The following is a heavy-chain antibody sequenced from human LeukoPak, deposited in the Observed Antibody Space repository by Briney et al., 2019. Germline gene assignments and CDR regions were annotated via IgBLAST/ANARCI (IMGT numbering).Heavy chain of an antibody. CDR2: INPNSDFT. J-gene: IGHJ4*02. V-gene: IGHV1-2*02. CDR3: ARAISAGSPIAASDC. D-gene: IGHD2-15*01. Sequence: ASVKVSCKTCVYTFTAYYMHWVRQAPGQGLEWMGWINPNSDFTNFAQNFQGRVTMTSDTSISTAYMELSRLRSDDTAVYYCARAISAGSPIAASDCWGQVTLVTVSS. CDR1: VYTFTAYY.